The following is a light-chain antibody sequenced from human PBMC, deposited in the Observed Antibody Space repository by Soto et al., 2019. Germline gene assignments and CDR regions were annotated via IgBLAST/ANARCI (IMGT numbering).Light chain of an antibody. Sequence: EIVLTQSPGTLSLSPGERATLSCRASQNVGRNYLAWYQQKLGQAPRLLIHGASSRATGIPDRFSGSGSGTDFILTISRVEPEDFAVYYCQQYASSPLTFGGGTKVEIK. V-gene: IGKV3-20*01. J-gene: IGKJ4*01. CDR3: QQYASSPLT. CDR1: QNVGRNY. CDR2: GAS.